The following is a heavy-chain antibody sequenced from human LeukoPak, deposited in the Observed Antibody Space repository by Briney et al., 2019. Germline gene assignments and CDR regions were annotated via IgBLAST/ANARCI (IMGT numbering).Heavy chain of an antibody. V-gene: IGHV3-33*06. CDR3: AKDRVVVAAVYGMDV. Sequence: GGSLRLSCAASGFTLSSYGMHWVRQAPGKGLEWVAVIWYDGSNKYYADSVKGRFTISRDNSKNTLYLQMNSLRAEDTAVYYCAKDRVVVAAVYGMDVWGQGTTVTVSS. CDR1: GFTLSSYG. CDR2: IWYDGSNK. J-gene: IGHJ6*02. D-gene: IGHD2-15*01.